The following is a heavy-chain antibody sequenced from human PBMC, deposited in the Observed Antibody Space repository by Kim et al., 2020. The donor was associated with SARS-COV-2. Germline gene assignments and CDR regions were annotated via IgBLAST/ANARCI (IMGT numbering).Heavy chain of an antibody. CDR3: AAFDSAQAPGGI. D-gene: IGHD3-10*01. J-gene: IGHJ4*02. Sequence: YVDSVKGRFTMSRDTARNSLSLQMNSLRTEDTAIYYCAAFDSAQAPGGIWGQGTQVTVSS. V-gene: IGHV3-7*01.